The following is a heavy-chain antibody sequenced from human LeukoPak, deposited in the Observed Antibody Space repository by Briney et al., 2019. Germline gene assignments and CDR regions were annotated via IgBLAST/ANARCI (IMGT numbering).Heavy chain of an antibody. CDR1: GYTFTSYY. V-gene: IGHV1-46*01. Sequence: ASEKVSCKASGYTFTSYYMHWVRQAPGQGREGRGIIIPSGGSTSYAQKFQGRVTMTRDTATSTVYMELSSLRSEDTAVYYCASAVRGAAAAFDYWGQGTLVTVSS. J-gene: IGHJ4*02. CDR2: IIPSGGST. D-gene: IGHD6-13*01. CDR3: ASAVRGAAAAFDY.